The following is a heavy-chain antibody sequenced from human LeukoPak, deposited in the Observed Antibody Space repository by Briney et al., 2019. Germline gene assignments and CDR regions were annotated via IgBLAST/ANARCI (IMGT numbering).Heavy chain of an antibody. D-gene: IGHD2-21*02. V-gene: IGHV4-34*01. CDR1: GGSFSGYY. Sequence: KPSETLSLAYAVYGGSFSGYYWTWIRQPPGKGLEWIGEINHSGSTNYNPSLKSRVTISVDTSKNQFSLKLSSVTAADTAVYYCASICGGDCHMGWGQGTLVTVSS. J-gene: IGHJ4*02. CDR3: ASICGGDCHMG. CDR2: INHSGST.